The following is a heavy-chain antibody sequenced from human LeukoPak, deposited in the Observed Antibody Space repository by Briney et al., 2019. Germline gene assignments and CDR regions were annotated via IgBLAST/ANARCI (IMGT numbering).Heavy chain of an antibody. V-gene: IGHV3-74*01. CDR1: GFTFSSYW. CDR2: INTDGRTT. Sequence: GGSLRLSCAASGFTFSSYWMNWVRQAPGKGLVWVSHINTDGRTTTYADSVKGRFTVSGDNAKNTLYLEINRLRAEDTAVYYFARENAYMFDYWSQGTQVTVSS. D-gene: IGHD2-2*01. J-gene: IGHJ4*02. CDR3: ARENAYMFDY.